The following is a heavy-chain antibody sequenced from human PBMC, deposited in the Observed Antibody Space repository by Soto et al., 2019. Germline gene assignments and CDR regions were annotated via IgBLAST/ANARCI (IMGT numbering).Heavy chain of an antibody. Sequence: VQLVESGGGLIHPGGSLRLSCAASGFNVNSDYMNWVRQTPGKGLEWVASIYSGETTYYADSVRGRFTISSDKSKNTLYFQLSSLRIEDTAVYYCTRDGRGLGRLSLFEYWGQGVLVTVSS. J-gene: IGHJ4*02. V-gene: IGHV3-53*01. CDR1: GFNVNSDY. CDR3: TRDGRGLGRLSLFEY. D-gene: IGHD2-21*02. CDR2: IYSGETT.